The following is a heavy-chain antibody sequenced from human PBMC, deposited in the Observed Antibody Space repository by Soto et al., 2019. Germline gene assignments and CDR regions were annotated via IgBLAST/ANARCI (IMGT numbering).Heavy chain of an antibody. CDR3: ASSDTSWGYYYYGTDV. CDR1: GGTFSSYA. Sequence: QVQLVQSGAEVKKPGSSVKVSCKASGGTFSSYAISWVRQAPGQGLEWMGGIIPIFGTANYAQKFQGRVTITADKSTSTAYMELSSLRSEDTAVYYCASSDTSWGYYYYGTDVWGQGTTVTVSS. D-gene: IGHD3-16*01. V-gene: IGHV1-69*06. CDR2: IIPIFGTA. J-gene: IGHJ6*02.